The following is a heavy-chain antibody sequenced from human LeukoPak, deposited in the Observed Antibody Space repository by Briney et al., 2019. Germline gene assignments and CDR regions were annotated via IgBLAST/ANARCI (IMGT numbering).Heavy chain of an antibody. CDR3: AREFVGFGALDY. CDR2: IYYSGST. V-gene: IGHV4-30-4*01. Sequence: SETLSLTCTVSGGSISSGDYYWSWIRQPPGKGLEWIGYIYYSGSTYYNPSLKSRVTISVDTPKNQFSLKLSSVTAADTAVYYCAREFVGFGALDYWGQGTLVTVSS. CDR1: GGSISSGDYY. J-gene: IGHJ4*02. D-gene: IGHD3-10*01.